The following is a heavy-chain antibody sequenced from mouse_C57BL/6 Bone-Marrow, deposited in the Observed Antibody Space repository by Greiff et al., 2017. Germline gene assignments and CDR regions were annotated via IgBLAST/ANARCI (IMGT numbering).Heavy chain of an antibody. J-gene: IGHJ1*03. Sequence: EVQVVESGGGLVKPGGSLKLSCAASGFTFSSYAMSWVRQTPEKRLEWVATISDGGSYTYYPDNVKGRFTISRDNAKNNLYLQMSHLKSEDTAMYCCARYITFVWGTGTTVTVSS. D-gene: IGHD1-2*01. CDR1: GFTFSSYA. CDR3: ARYITFV. CDR2: ISDGGSYT. V-gene: IGHV5-4*01.